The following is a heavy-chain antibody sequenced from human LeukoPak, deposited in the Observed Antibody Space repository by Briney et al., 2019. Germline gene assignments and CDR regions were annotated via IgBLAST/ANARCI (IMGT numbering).Heavy chain of an antibody. CDR3: ARDPSQGSSGWYGEGSYYFDY. V-gene: IGHV3-11*01. Sequence: PGGSLRLSCAASGFTVSSNYMSWIRQAPGKGLEWVSYISSSGSTIYYANSVKGRFTISRDNAKNSLYLQMNSLRAEDTAVYYCARDPSQGSSGWYGEGSYYFDYWGQGTLVTVSS. J-gene: IGHJ4*02. D-gene: IGHD6-19*01. CDR2: ISSSGSTI. CDR1: GFTVSSNY.